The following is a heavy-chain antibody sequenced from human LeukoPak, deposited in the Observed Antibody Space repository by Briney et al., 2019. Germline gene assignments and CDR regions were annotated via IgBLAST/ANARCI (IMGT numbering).Heavy chain of an antibody. Sequence: SETLSLTCTVSRGSISSSGYSWGWIRQPPGKGLEWIGTIYYSGSTYYNSSLESRVTMSVDTSKNQFSLKLSSVTAADTAVYYSARLVRGSQVLDNWGHGTLVTVSS. CDR3: ARLVRGSQVLDN. V-gene: IGHV4-39*01. J-gene: IGHJ4*01. D-gene: IGHD2-2*01. CDR2: IYYSGST. CDR1: RGSISSSGYS.